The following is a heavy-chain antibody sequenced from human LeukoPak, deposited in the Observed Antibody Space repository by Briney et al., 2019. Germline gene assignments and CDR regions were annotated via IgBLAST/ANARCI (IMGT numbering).Heavy chain of an antibody. CDR2: ISYSGST. J-gene: IGHJ4*02. CDR3: ARYSGRQDFDY. D-gene: IGHD5-12*01. CDR1: GGSISNSNYF. Sequence: PSETLSLTCTVSGGSISNSNYFSGWIRQPPGKGLEWIGSISYSGSTYYNPSLNSRVTISVDTSKNQFSLNLSSVTAADTAVYYCARYSGRQDFDYWGQGTLVTVSS. V-gene: IGHV4-39*01.